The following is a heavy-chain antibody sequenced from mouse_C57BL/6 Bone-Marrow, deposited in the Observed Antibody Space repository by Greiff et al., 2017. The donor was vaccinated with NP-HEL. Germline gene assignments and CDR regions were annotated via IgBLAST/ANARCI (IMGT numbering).Heavy chain of an antibody. D-gene: IGHD2-5*01. CDR2: IYPGSGST. CDR3: AREESNYLYDFDY. J-gene: IGHJ2*01. V-gene: IGHV1-55*01. CDR1: GYTFTSYW. Sequence: QVQLQQPGAELVKPGASVKMSCKASGYTFTSYWITWVKQRPGQGLEWIGDIYPGSGSTNYNEKFKSKATLTVDTSSSTAYMQLSSLTSEDSAVYYCAREESNYLYDFDYWGQGTTLTVSS.